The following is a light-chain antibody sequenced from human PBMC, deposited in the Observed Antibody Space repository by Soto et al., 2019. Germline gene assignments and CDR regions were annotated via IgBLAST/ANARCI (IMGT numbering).Light chain of an antibody. CDR2: EVS. V-gene: IGLV2-14*01. Sequence: QSALTQPASVCGSPGQSITISCTGTISDVGGYNYVSWYQQHPGKAPKLMIYEVSNRPSGVSNRFSGYKSGNTASLTISGLQAEDEADYYCSSYTSSSTLVFGTGTKVTVL. CDR1: ISDVGGYNY. CDR3: SSYTSSSTLV. J-gene: IGLJ1*01.